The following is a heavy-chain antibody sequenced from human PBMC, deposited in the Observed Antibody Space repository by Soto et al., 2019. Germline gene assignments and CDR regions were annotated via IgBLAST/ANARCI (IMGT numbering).Heavy chain of an antibody. D-gene: IGHD1-1*01. V-gene: IGHV1-3*01. CDR3: ARDPTGYVYWYDP. J-gene: IGHJ6*02. CDR2: INAGNGNT. CDR1: GYTFTSYA. Sequence: ASVKVSCKASGYTFTSYAMYWVRQAPGQRLEWMGLINAGNGNTKYSQKFQGRVTITRDTSASTVYMELSSLGSEDTAVYYCARDPTGYVYWYDPWGQGTTVTVSS.